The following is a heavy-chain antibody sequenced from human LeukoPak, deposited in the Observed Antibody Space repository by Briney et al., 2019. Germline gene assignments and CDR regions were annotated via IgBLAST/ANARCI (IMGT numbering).Heavy chain of an antibody. CDR2: MNPNNGNA. V-gene: IGHV1-8*01. CDR3: ARGAWYNSAYTALHYFDY. Sequence: ASVKVSCKASGYTFTNYDINWVRQATGQGLEWMGWMNPNNGNAGYAQKFQDKVTMTRDTSISTPYMELSSLRSEDTAIYYCARGAWYNSAYTALHYFDYWGQGTLVTVSS. D-gene: IGHD6-19*01. CDR1: GYTFTNYD. J-gene: IGHJ4*02.